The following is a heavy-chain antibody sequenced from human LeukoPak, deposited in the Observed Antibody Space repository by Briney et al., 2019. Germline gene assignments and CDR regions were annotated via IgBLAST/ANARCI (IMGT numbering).Heavy chain of an antibody. Sequence: SETLSLTCAVYGGSFSGYYWSWIRQPPGKGLEWIGEINHSGSTNYNPSLKSRVTISVDTSKNQFSLKLSSVTAADTAVHYCARGLIVVVPAAIRRRAYYFDYWGQGTLVTVSS. CDR3: ARGLIVVVPAAIRRRAYYFDY. V-gene: IGHV4-34*01. CDR1: GGSFSGYY. D-gene: IGHD2-2*01. CDR2: INHSGST. J-gene: IGHJ4*02.